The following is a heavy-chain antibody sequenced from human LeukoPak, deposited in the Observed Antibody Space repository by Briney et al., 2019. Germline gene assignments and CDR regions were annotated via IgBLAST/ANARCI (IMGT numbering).Heavy chain of an antibody. J-gene: IGHJ2*01. CDR2: ISGSGGST. V-gene: IGHV3-23*01. CDR1: GFTFSSYA. CDR3: AKETSMTVVVITTDWYFDL. D-gene: IGHD3-22*01. Sequence: GGSLRLSCAASGFTFSSYAMSWVRQAPGKGLEWVSAISGSGGSTYYADSVKGRFTISRDNSKNTLYLQMNSLRAEDTAVYYCAKETSMTVVVITTDWYFDLWGRGTLVTVSS.